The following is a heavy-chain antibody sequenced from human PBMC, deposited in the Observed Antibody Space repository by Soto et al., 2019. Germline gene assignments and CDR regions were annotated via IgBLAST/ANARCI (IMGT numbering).Heavy chain of an antibody. CDR1: GGSINNYY. CDR3: ARYCNGDGCYSKSPDY. D-gene: IGHD2-15*01. J-gene: IGHJ4*02. CDR2: IYYCGNT. V-gene: IGHV4-59*07. Sequence: TSDTLSLTCVVSGGSINNYYWSWVRQPPGKGLEWIGWIYYCGNTAYSPSFKSRITMSVDTSNNQFSLKLNTVTASDTAVYYCARYCNGDGCYSKSPDYWGQGTLVTVSS.